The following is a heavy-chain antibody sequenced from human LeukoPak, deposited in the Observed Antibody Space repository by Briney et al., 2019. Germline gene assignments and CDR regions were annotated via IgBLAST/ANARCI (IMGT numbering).Heavy chain of an antibody. CDR1: GGTFSSYA. CDR2: IIPIFGTA. J-gene: IGHJ4*02. V-gene: IGHV1-69*13. CDR3: AGGGARPQTTVTTFDY. Sequence: SVKVSCKASGGTFSSYAISWVRQAPGQGLEWMGGIIPIFGTANYAQKFQGRVTITADESTSTAYMELSSLRSEDTAVYYCAGGGARPQTTVTTFDYWGQGTLVTVSS. D-gene: IGHD4-11*01.